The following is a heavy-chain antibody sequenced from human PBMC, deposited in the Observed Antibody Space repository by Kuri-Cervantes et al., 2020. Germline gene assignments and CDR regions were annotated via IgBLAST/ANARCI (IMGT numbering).Heavy chain of an antibody. J-gene: IGHJ4*02. CDR2: IYYSGST. CDR1: GGSVSGGSYY. V-gene: IGHV4-61*01. Sequence: SETLSLTCTVSGGSVSGGSYYWSWIRRPPGKGLEWIGYIYYSGSTNYNPSLKSRVTIPVDTSKNQFSLKLSSVTAADTAVYYCARGVPEGGSYYWSPRARFDYWGQGTLVTVSS. D-gene: IGHD1-26*01. CDR3: ARGVPEGGSYYWSPRARFDY.